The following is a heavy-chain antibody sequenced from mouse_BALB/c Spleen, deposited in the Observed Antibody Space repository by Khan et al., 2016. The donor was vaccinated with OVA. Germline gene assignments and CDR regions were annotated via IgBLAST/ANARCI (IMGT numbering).Heavy chain of an antibody. CDR3: ARPPYFSYVMVY. J-gene: IGHJ4*01. CDR2: INTNTGEP. Sequence: QIQLVQSGPELKKPGETVKISCKASGYTFTNYGLNWVKHAPGKGLHWMGWINTNTGEPTYAVDFKGRFAFSLETSASTAYLQINNLKNEDTATYFCARPPYFSYVMVYWGQGTSVTVSS. D-gene: IGHD2-10*01. V-gene: IGHV9-3-1*01. CDR1: GYTFTNYG.